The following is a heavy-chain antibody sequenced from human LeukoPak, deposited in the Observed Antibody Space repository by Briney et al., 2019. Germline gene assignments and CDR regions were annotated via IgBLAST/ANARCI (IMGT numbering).Heavy chain of an antibody. V-gene: IGHV4-4*07. CDR3: ARESGWELRGGYFYYYYGMDV. Sequence: SETLSLTCAVYGGSFSGYYWSWIRQPAGKGLEWIGRIYTSGSTNYNPSLKSRVTMSVDTSKNQFSLKLSSVTAADTAVYYCARESGWELRGGYFYYYYGMDVWGQGTTVTVSS. CDR1: GGSFSGYY. CDR2: IYTSGST. J-gene: IGHJ6*02. D-gene: IGHD1-26*01.